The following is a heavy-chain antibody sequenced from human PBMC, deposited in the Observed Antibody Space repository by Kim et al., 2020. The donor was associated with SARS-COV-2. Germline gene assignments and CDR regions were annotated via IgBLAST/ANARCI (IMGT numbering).Heavy chain of an antibody. V-gene: IGHV4-61*01. Sequence: SETLSLTCTVSGGSVSSGSYYWSWIRQPPGKGLEWIGYIYYSGSTNYNPSLKSRVTISVDTSKNQFSLKLSSVTAADTAVYYCARGVRTGVKGLTFDYWG. D-gene: IGHD2-2*01. CDR3: ARGVRTGVKGLTFDY. CDR1: GGSVSSGSYY. CDR2: IYYSGST. J-gene: IGHJ4*01.